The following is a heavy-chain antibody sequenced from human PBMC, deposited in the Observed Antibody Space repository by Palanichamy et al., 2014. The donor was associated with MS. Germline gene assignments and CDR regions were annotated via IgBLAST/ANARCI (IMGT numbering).Heavy chain of an antibody. V-gene: IGHV4-59*01. J-gene: IGHJ4*02. Sequence: QVQPQESGPGLVKPSETLSLTCTVSGGSISSDYWSWIRQPPGKGLEWIGYIYNSGSTNYNSSLQSRVTMSLDTSKNQFSLKLSSVTAADTAAYYCARGGPSSKYFDYWGQGTLVTVSS. CDR3: ARGGPSSKYFDY. CDR1: GGSISSDY. D-gene: IGHD3-16*01. CDR2: IYNSGST.